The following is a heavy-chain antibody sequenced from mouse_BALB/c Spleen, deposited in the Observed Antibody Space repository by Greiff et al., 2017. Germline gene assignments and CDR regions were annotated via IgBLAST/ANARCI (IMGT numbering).Heavy chain of an antibody. J-gene: IGHJ4*01. CDR3: ARGRTDYYAMDY. CDR2: IRNKANGYTT. Sequence: EVNLVESGGGLVQPGGSLRLSCATSGFTFTDYYMSWVRQPPGKALEWLGFIRNKANGYTTEYSASVKGRFTISRDNSQSILYLQMNTLRAEDSATYYCARGRTDYYAMDYWGQGTSVTVSS. CDR1: GFTFTDYY. V-gene: IGHV7-3*02.